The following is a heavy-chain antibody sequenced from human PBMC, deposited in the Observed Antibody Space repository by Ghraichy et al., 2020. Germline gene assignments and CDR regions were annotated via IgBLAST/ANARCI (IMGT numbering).Heavy chain of an antibody. CDR3: ARHPKGTHNYGFDAIEM. V-gene: IGHV4-39*01. D-gene: IGHD5-18*01. CDR1: HGSISTSTYY. Sequence: SETLSLTCTVSHGSISTSTYYWGWIRQPPGKGLEWIGTISYAGNTYHSPSLEGRITISVDTSKNQFSLNLTSVTAADTAFYYCARHPKGTHNYGFDAIEMWGQGKMVSVSS. CDR2: ISYAGNT. J-gene: IGHJ3*02.